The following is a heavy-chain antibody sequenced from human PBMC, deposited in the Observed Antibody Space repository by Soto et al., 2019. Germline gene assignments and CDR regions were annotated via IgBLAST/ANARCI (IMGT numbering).Heavy chain of an antibody. CDR2: IYYSGNT. D-gene: IGHD3-22*01. CDR3: ARESFYDSGGFHGFDY. J-gene: IGHJ4*02. Sequence: SETLSLTCTVSGGSISSGGYYWSWIRQHPGKGLEWIGYIYYSGNTYYNPSLKNRLTISVDTSKNQFSLKLSSVTAADTAVYYCARESFYDSGGFHGFDYWGQGTLVTVSS. V-gene: IGHV4-31*03. CDR1: GGSISSGGYY.